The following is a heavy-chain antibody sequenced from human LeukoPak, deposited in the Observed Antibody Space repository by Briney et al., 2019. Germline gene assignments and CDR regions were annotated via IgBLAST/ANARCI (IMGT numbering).Heavy chain of an antibody. J-gene: IGHJ4*02. D-gene: IGHD3-9*01. CDR2: INHSGST. CDR1: GGSFSGYY. CDR3: ARLGATKKYFDWFSLDY. Sequence: SETLSLTCAVYGGSFSGYYWSWIRQPPGKGLKWIGEINHSGSTNYNPSLKSRVTISVDTSKNQFSLKLSSVTAADTAVYYCARLGATKKYFDWFSLDYWGQGTLVTVSS. V-gene: IGHV4-34*01.